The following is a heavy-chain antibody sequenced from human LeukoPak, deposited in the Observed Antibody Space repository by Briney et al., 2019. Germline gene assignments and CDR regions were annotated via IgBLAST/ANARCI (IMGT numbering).Heavy chain of an antibody. D-gene: IGHD4-17*01. J-gene: IGHJ4*02. CDR2: ISAYNGNT. CDR3: ARGSTHDYGDYDFDY. V-gene: IGHV1-18*01. Sequence: ASVKVSCKASGYTFTGYGISWVRQAPGQGLEWMGWISAYNGNTNYAQKLQGRVTMTTDTSTSTAYMELRSLRSDDTAVYYCARGSTHDYGDYDFDYWGQGTLVTVSS. CDR1: GYTFTGYG.